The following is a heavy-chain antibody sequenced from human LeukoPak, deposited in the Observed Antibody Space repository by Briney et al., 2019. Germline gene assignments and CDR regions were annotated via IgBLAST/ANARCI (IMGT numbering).Heavy chain of an antibody. Sequence: SQTLSLTCTVSGGSLSSGGYYWSWIRQPPGKGLEWIGYIYHSGSTYYNPSLKSRVTISVDRSKNQFSLKLSSVTAADTAVYYCARKYSSSRLGYWYFDLWGRGTLVTVSS. D-gene: IGHD6-13*01. CDR3: ARKYSSSRLGYWYFDL. CDR2: IYHSGST. V-gene: IGHV4-30-2*02. CDR1: GGSLSSGGYY. J-gene: IGHJ2*01.